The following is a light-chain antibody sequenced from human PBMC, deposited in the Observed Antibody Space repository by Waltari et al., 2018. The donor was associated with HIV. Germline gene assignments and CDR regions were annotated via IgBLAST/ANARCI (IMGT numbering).Light chain of an antibody. CDR1: NNDVGFSAY. CDR2: DVS. Sequence: QPALTQPRSMSGSPGQSVTISCTGTNNDVGFSAYVHWFQQHPGKVPKLIISDVSKRPPGVPDRFSGSKSDSTASLTISGLQPEDEAHYYCCAYAGSYSVVFGGETKLTVL. J-gene: IGLJ2*01. CDR3: CAYAGSYSVV. V-gene: IGLV2-11*01.